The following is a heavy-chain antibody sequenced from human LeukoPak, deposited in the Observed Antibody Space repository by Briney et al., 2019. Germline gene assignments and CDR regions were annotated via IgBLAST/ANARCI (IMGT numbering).Heavy chain of an antibody. CDR2: ISWNSGSI. CDR3: AKDTASNYDILTGYHDY. D-gene: IGHD3-9*01. J-gene: IGHJ4*02. CDR1: GFTFDDYA. V-gene: IGHV3-9*03. Sequence: GGSLRLSCAASGFTFDDYAMHWVRQAPGKGLEWVSGISWNSGSIGYADSVKGRFTISRDNAKNSLYLQMNSLRAEDMALYYCAKDTASNYDILTGYHDYWGQGTLVTVSS.